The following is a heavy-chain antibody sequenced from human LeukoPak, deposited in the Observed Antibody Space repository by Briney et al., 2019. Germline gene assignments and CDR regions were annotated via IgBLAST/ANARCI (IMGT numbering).Heavy chain of an antibody. CDR2: IYHSGST. CDR1: GYSISSGYY. D-gene: IGHD3-10*01. J-gene: IGHJ5*02. CDR3: ARSRYYSDYFGSGSYLLWFDP. V-gene: IGHV4-38-2*02. Sequence: SETLSLTCTVSGYSISSGYYWGWIRQPPGKGLEWIGSIYHSGSTYYNPSLKSRVTISVDTSKNQFSLKLSSVTAADTAVYYCARSRYYSDYFGSGSYLLWFDPWGQGTLVTVSS.